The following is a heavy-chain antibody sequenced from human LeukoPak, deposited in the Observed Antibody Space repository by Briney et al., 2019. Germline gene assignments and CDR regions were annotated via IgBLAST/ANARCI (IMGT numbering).Heavy chain of an antibody. Sequence: SLTVSCKASGGTXSSYAISWVRQAPGQGLEWMGGIIPIFGTANYAQKFQGRVTITADESTSTAYMELSSLRSEDTAVYYCARVCSGWYCPFDYWGQGTLVTVSS. CDR1: GGTXSSYA. V-gene: IGHV1-69*13. J-gene: IGHJ4*02. CDR2: IIPIFGTA. CDR3: ARVCSGWYCPFDY. D-gene: IGHD6-19*01.